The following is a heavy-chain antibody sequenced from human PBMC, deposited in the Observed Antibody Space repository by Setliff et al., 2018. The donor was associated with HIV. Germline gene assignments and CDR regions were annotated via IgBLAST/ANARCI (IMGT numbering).Heavy chain of an antibody. CDR2: IYSSGTT. V-gene: IGHV4-61*09. Sequence: SETLSLTCTVSGDSINRGSYYWTWIRQPAGKGLERIGHIYSSGTTNHNPSLKNRVTISVDTSTNQFSLKLRSVTAADTAVYYCARCITSVGTRWFDPWGQGTLVTVSS. CDR1: GDSINRGSYY. J-gene: IGHJ5*02. CDR3: ARCITSVGTRWFDP.